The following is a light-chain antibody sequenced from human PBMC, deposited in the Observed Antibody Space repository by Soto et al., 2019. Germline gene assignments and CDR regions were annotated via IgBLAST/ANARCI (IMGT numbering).Light chain of an antibody. Sequence: EIVMTQSPATLSVSPGERATLSCRASQSVSSNLAWYQQKPGQAPRLLIYGASTRATGIPARFSGSGSGTDFTLTTSSLQSEVFAVYYCHQYNNWPLTFGQGTKVEIK. CDR2: GAS. J-gene: IGKJ1*01. CDR1: QSVSSN. V-gene: IGKV3-15*01. CDR3: HQYNNWPLT.